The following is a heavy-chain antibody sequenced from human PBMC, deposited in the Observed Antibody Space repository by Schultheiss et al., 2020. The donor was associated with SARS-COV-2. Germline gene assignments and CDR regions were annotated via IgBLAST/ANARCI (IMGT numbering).Heavy chain of an antibody. J-gene: IGHJ3*02. D-gene: IGHD2-2*01. V-gene: IGHV3-21*04. CDR3: ARDCSSTSWGDAFDI. Sequence: GGSLRLSCAASGFTFSSYSMNWVRQAPGKGLEWVSSISSSSSYIYYADSVKGRFTISRDNAKNSLYLQMNSLRAEDTAVYYCARDCSSTSWGDAFDIWGQGTMVTVSS. CDR1: GFTFSSYS. CDR2: ISSSSSYI.